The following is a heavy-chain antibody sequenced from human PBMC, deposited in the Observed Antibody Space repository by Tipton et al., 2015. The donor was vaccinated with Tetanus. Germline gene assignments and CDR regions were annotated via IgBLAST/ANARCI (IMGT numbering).Heavy chain of an antibody. J-gene: IGHJ4*02. V-gene: IGHV3-23*01. Sequence: SLRLSCTASGFPSTLSFSRYAMTWVRQAPGQGLEWVSLISGSGGTTYFADSVQGRFNISRDNSRNTLYLQMNSLATEDSGVYYCARDVRPYVWGSYKADYWGRGTPVRVSS. CDR1: GFPSTLSFSRYA. CDR3: ARDVRPYVWGSYKADY. CDR2: ISGSGGTT. D-gene: IGHD3-16*01.